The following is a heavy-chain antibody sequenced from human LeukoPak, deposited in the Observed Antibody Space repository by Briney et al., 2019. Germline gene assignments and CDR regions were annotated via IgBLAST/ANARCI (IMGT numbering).Heavy chain of an antibody. V-gene: IGHV3-48*03. CDR3: ARGGYSYGYGYFDY. CDR2: ISSSGSTI. J-gene: IGHJ4*02. Sequence: GGSLRLSCAASGFTFSSYAMHWVRQAPGRGLEWVSYISSSGSTIYYADSVKGRFTISRDNAKNSLYLQMNSLRAEDTAVYYCARGGYSYGYGYFDYWGQGTLVTVSS. CDR1: GFTFSSYA. D-gene: IGHD5-18*01.